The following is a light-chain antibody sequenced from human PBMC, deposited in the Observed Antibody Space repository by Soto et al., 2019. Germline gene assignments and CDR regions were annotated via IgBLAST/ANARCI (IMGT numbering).Light chain of an antibody. J-gene: IGKJ2*01. Sequence: EIVLTQSPATLSLSPGESATLSCRASQSVSNYLAWYQQKPGQTPRLLIYDASNRATGIPARFSGSGSGTDFTLTISSLEPEDFAVYYCQQRGIWPYTFGHGTKLEIK. V-gene: IGKV3-11*01. CDR1: QSVSNY. CDR3: QQRGIWPYT. CDR2: DAS.